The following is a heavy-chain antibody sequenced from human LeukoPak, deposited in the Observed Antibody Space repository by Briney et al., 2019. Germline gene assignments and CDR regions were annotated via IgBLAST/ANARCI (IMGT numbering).Heavy chain of an antibody. V-gene: IGHV4-34*01. Sequence: SETLSLTCAIYGGSYSGYYSSWIRQPPAKGLEWIGELNDSRSTNYSPSLKSRVTISVDTSKNQFSLKLSSVTAADTAVYYWARMDYGFWSGYYGGGRSYGMDVWGQGTTVTVSS. J-gene: IGHJ6*02. D-gene: IGHD3-3*01. CDR2: LNDSRST. CDR1: GGSYSGYY. CDR3: ARMDYGFWSGYYGGGRSYGMDV.